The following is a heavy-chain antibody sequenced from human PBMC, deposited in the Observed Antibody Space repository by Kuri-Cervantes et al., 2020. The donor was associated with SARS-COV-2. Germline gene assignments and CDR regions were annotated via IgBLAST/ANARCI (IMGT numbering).Heavy chain of an antibody. CDR2: IRSKAYGGTT. CDR3: TRESLGYCTNGVCPAVAFDI. CDR1: GFTFGDYA. V-gene: IGHV3-49*04. Sequence: GGSLRLSCTASGFTFGDYAMSWVRQAPGKGLEWVGFIRSKAYGGTTEYAASVKGRFTISRDDSKSIAYLQMNSLKTEDTAVYYCTRESLGYCTNGVCPAVAFDIWGQGTMVTVSS. D-gene: IGHD2-8*01. J-gene: IGHJ3*02.